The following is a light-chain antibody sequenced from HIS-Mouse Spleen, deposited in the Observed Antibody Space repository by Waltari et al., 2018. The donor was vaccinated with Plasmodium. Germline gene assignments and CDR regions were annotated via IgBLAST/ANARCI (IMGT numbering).Light chain of an antibody. Sequence: AIWMTQSPSLLSASTGDRVTISCRISQGIRSYLAWYQQKPGKAPELRIYAASTLQSGVPSRFSGSGSGTDFTLTISCLQSEDFATYYCQQYYSFPYTFGQGTKLEIK. V-gene: IGKV1D-8*02. J-gene: IGKJ2*01. CDR2: AAS. CDR3: QQYYSFPYT. CDR1: QGIRSY.